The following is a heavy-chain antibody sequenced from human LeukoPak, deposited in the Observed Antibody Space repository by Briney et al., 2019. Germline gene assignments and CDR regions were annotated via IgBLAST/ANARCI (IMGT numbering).Heavy chain of an antibody. J-gene: IGHJ4*02. Sequence: SGGSLRLSCAASGFTFSSYSMNWVRQAPGKGLEWVSSISSSSSYIYYADSVKGRFTISRDNAKNSLYLQMNSLRAEDTAMYYCARDNHDILTGYPYFDYWGQGTLVTVSS. CDR2: ISSSSSYI. CDR3: ARDNHDILTGYPYFDY. V-gene: IGHV3-21*01. D-gene: IGHD3-9*01. CDR1: GFTFSSYS.